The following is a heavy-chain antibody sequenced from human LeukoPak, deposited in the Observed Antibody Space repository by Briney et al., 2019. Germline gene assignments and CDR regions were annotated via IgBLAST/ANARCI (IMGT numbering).Heavy chain of an antibody. V-gene: IGHV4-34*01. CDR1: GGSFSGYY. D-gene: IGHD6-6*01. Sequence: SSETLSLTCAVYGGSFSGYYWSWIRQPPGKGLEWIGEINHSGSTNYNPSLKSRVTISVDTSKNQFSLKLSSVTAADTAVYYCASEYSSSSPPDYWGQGTLVTVSS. J-gene: IGHJ4*02. CDR3: ASEYSSSSPPDY. CDR2: INHSGST.